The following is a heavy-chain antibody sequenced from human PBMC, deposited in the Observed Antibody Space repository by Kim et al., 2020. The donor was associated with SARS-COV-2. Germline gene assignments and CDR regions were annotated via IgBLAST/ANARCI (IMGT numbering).Heavy chain of an antibody. CDR3: ARGGGAVAGFFDY. V-gene: IGHV4-39*01. D-gene: IGHD6-19*01. Sequence: STPSLKSRVTISVDTSKIQFSLKLSSVTAADAALYYCARGGGAVAGFFDYWGQGTLVTVSS. J-gene: IGHJ4*02.